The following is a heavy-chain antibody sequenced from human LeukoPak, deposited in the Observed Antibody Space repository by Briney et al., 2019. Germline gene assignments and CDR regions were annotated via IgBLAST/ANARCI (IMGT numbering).Heavy chain of an antibody. D-gene: IGHD1-26*01. J-gene: IGHJ4*02. V-gene: IGHV1-2*02. Sequence: SSVTVSCKASLYTFTGYYMHWVRPAPGQGLAWMGWINPNSCGTNYAQKFQGRVTMTRDTSISTAYMELSRLRSDDTAVYYCARDLGSHSTFDYWGQGTLVTVSS. CDR2: INPNSCGT. CDR1: LYTFTGYY. CDR3: ARDLGSHSTFDY.